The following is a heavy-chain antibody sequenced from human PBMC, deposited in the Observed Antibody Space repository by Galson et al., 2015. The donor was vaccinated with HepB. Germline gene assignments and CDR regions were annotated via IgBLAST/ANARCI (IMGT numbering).Heavy chain of an antibody. J-gene: IGHJ3*02. D-gene: IGHD6-13*01. CDR2: ISYGGST. CDR3: ARVKPYTSSWFQAFDI. CDR1: GGSISSYTYY. V-gene: IGHV4-39*07. Sequence: SGGSISSYTYYWGWIRQPPGEGLEWVGSISYGGSTYYNPSLKSRVTISMDRSKNQFSLKLTSMTAADTAVYYCARVKPYTSSWFQAFDIWGQGTMVTVSS.